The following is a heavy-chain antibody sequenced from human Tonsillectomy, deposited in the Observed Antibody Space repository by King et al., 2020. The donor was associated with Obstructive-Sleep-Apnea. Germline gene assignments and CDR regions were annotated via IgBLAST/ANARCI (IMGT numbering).Heavy chain of an antibody. CDR3: ARVEQQRIFDY. CDR2: IYHSGIT. D-gene: IGHD6-13*01. V-gene: IGHV4-38-2*02. CDR1: GYSISSGYF. J-gene: IGHJ4*02. Sequence: QLQESGPGLVKPSETLSLTCTVSGYSISSGYFWGWIRQPPGKGLEWIGNIYHSGITYYNPSLKSRVTISVDTSKNQFSLKLSSVTAADTAVYYCARVEQQRIFDYWSQGTLVSVSS.